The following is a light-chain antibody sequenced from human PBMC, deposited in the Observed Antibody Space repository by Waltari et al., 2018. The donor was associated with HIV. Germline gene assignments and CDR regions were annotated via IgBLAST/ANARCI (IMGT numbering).Light chain of an antibody. CDR3: QHYRT. Sequence: DIQMTQSPSTLSASVGDIVTITCRASQSISSWLAWYQQKPGKAPKLLIYKASSLESGVPSRFSGSGSGTEFTLTISSLQPDDFATYYCQHYRTFGQGTKVEIK. CDR2: KAS. CDR1: QSISSW. V-gene: IGKV1-5*03. J-gene: IGKJ1*01.